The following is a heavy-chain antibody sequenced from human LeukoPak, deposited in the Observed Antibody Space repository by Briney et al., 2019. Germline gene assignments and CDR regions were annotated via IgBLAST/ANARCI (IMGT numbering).Heavy chain of an antibody. V-gene: IGHV3-48*04. CDR3: ARVRSGGDSSYYMDV. CDR1: GLTFSSYS. Sequence: PEGSLRRSCTASGLTFSSYSMNWVRHAPGKGLKWVSYISSSGSTIYYADSVKGRFTISRDNAKTSLYLQMTSLRAEDTAVYYCARVRSGGDSSYYMDVWGKGTPVTVSS. CDR2: ISSSGSTI. J-gene: IGHJ6*03. D-gene: IGHD2-21*02.